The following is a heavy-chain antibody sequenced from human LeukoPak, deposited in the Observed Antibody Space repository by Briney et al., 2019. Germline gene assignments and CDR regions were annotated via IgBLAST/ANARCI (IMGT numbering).Heavy chain of an antibody. J-gene: IGHJ3*02. D-gene: IGHD3-9*01. CDR2: ISYDGSSK. Sequence: GGSLRLSCAASGFTFSSYGMHWVRQAPGKGLEWVAVISYDGSSKYYADSVKGRFTISRDNSKNTLYLQMNSLRAEDTAVYYCAKGKRITIFRGAFDIWGQGTMVTVSS. CDR1: GFTFSSYG. V-gene: IGHV3-30*18. CDR3: AKGKRITIFRGAFDI.